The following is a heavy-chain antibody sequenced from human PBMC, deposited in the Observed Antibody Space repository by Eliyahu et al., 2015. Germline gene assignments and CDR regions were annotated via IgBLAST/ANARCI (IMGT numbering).Heavy chain of an antibody. CDR1: GYTFTKYT. J-gene: IGHJ4*02. D-gene: IGHD3-10*01. CDR2: INAGNGNT. V-gene: IGHV1-3*01. Sequence: QVQLVQSGAEVKKPGASVRVSCKASGYTFTKYTMHWVRQAPGQRLEWMGWINAGNGNTKYSQKFQGKVTFTRNTFASTAYMELSSLRSEDTAVYYCARIPRLDGVRGLSNDYWGQGTLVTVSS. CDR3: ARIPRLDGVRGLSNDY.